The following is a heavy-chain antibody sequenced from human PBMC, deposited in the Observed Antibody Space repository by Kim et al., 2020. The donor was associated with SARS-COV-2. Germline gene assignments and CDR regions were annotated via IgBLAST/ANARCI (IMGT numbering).Heavy chain of an antibody. CDR1: GFSVTRNY. D-gene: IGHD6-13*01. CDR3: AGGTGSSYFEY. Sequence: GGSLRLSCVGSGFSVTRNYISWVRQAPGKGLEWVSILYSGGGTYYADSVKGRFTISRDNSKNTVYLQTNSLRGEDTAVYYCAGGTGSSYFEYLGQGTLVT. V-gene: IGHV3-66*01. CDR2: LYSGGGT. J-gene: IGHJ4*02.